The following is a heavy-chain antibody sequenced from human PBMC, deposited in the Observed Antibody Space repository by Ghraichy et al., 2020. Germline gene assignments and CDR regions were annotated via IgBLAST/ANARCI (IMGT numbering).Heavy chain of an antibody. CDR2: ISYDGSNK. J-gene: IGHJ4*02. Sequence: GGSLRLSCAASGFTFSSYAMHWVRQAPGKGLEWVAVISYDGSNKYYADSVKGRFTISRDNSKNTLYLQMNSLRAEDTAVYYCARGGSGWYYFDYWGQGTLVTVSS. D-gene: IGHD6-19*01. CDR1: GFTFSSYA. V-gene: IGHV3-30*04. CDR3: ARGGSGWYYFDY.